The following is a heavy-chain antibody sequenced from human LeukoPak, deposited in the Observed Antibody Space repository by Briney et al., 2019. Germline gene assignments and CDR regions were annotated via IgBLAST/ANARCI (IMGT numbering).Heavy chain of an antibody. D-gene: IGHD3-22*01. V-gene: IGHV3-48*03. J-gene: IGHJ3*02. Sequence: QPGGSLRLSCAASGFTFSSYEMNWVRQAPGKGLEWVSYISSSGSTIYYADSVKGRFTISRDNAKNSLYLQMNSLRAEDTADYYCARDGGSSGPDAIDIWGQGTMVTVSS. CDR2: ISSSGSTI. CDR3: ARDGGSSGPDAIDI. CDR1: GFTFSSYE.